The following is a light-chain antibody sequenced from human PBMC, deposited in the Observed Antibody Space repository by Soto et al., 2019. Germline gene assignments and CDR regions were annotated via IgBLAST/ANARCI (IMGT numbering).Light chain of an antibody. Sequence: DIQMTQSPSSLSSSVGYRVTITGRASQDIGNYFGWYQQKPGKAPKRLIYAASSLQSGVPPRFSGTRSGTEFTLTISSMQPEDFATYYCLQHYDYSRTFGKGNTVDIK. V-gene: IGKV1-17*01. J-gene: IGKJ1*01. CDR3: LQHYDYSRT. CDR2: AAS. CDR1: QDIGNY.